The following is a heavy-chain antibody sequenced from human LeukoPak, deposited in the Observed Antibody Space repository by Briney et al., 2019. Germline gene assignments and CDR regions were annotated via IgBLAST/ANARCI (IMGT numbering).Heavy chain of an antibody. CDR3: ARVLTYSSVSDY. D-gene: IGHD6-25*01. Sequence: SETLSLTCAVYGGSFSGYYWSWIRQPPGKGLEWIGEINHSGSTYYNPSLKSRVTISVDTSKNQFSLKLSSVTAADTAVYYCARVLTYSSVSDYWGQGTLVTVSS. V-gene: IGHV4-34*01. CDR1: GGSFSGYY. J-gene: IGHJ4*02. CDR2: INHSGST.